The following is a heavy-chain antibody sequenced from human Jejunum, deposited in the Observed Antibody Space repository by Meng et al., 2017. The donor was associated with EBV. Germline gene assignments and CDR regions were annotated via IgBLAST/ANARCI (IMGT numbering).Heavy chain of an antibody. CDR2: IYSDSTT. Sequence: EVQLVGSGGGLIQLGGSLRLSCAASGFIVSNSYFSWVRQAPGKGLEWVSVIYSDSTTHYADSVKGRFTMSRDNSKSTLFLQMDSLRAEDTAIYYCAKRETSGWYDLWGQGTLVTVSS. CDR3: AKRETSGWYDL. V-gene: IGHV3-53*01. D-gene: IGHD6-19*01. CDR1: GFIVSNSY. J-gene: IGHJ5*01.